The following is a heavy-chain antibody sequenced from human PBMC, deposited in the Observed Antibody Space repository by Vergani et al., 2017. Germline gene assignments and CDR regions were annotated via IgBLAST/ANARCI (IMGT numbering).Heavy chain of an antibody. Sequence: EVQLVQSGAEVKKPGESLKISCKGSGHSFTSYWIGWVRQTPGKGLEWMGTIYPGDSDTRYSPSFQAQVTISADKSSSTGYLQWSSLKASDTAMYYCARHGNYYDSSGYGYYGMDVWGQGTTVTVSS. CDR2: IYPGDSDT. CDR1: GHSFTSYW. CDR3: ARHGNYYDSSGYGYYGMDV. J-gene: IGHJ6*02. V-gene: IGHV5-51*01. D-gene: IGHD3-22*01.